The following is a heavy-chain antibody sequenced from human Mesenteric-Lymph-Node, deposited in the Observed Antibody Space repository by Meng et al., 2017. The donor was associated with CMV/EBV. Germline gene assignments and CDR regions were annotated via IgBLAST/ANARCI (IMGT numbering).Heavy chain of an antibody. CDR1: GGSFSGYY. Sequence: GSLRLSCAVYGGSFSGYYWSWIRQPPGKGLEWIGEINHSGSTNYNPSLKSRVTISVDTSKNQFSLKLSSVTAADTAVYYCARGRFVLMKGFDPWGQGTLVTVSS. D-gene: IGHD2-8*01. CDR3: ARGRFVLMKGFDP. CDR2: INHSGST. V-gene: IGHV4-34*01. J-gene: IGHJ5*02.